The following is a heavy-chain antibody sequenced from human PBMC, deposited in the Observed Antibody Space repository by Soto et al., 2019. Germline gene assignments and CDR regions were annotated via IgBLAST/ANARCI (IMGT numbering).Heavy chain of an antibody. Sequence: GGSLRLSCAASGFTFSSYAMSWVRQAPGKGLEWVSAISGSGGSTYYADSVKGRFTISRDNSKNTLYLQMNSLRAEDTAVYYCAKDFLANSYGLSRYFDYWGQGTLVTVSS. CDR1: GFTFSSYA. CDR2: ISGSGGST. D-gene: IGHD5-18*01. V-gene: IGHV3-23*01. J-gene: IGHJ4*02. CDR3: AKDFLANSYGLSRYFDY.